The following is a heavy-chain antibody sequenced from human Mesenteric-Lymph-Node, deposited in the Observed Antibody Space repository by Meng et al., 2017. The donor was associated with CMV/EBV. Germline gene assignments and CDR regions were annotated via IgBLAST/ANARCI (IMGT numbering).Heavy chain of an antibody. CDR2: INPKSGGT. V-gene: IGHV1-2*02. Sequence: ASVKVSCKASGYSFSSYGITWVRQAPGQGLEWMGWINPKSGGTNYAPKFQGRVTVTRDTAITSVYMDLNRLTSDDTAVYYCAREHSIDGGSYSLDYWGLGTLVTVSS. D-gene: IGHD1-26*01. CDR1: GYSFSSYG. CDR3: AREHSIDGGSYSLDY. J-gene: IGHJ4*02.